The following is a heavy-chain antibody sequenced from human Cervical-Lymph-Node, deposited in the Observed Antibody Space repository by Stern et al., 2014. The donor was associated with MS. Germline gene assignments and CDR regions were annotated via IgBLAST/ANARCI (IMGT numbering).Heavy chain of an antibody. V-gene: IGHV1-69*01. J-gene: IGHJ6*02. CDR3: ASSVGELTPEAV. Sequence: VHLVESGAEVKKPGSSVRVSCKASGGTFSSYAISWVRQAPGQGLEWMGGIIPIFGTANYAQKFQGRVTITADDSMSPAYMEVSSLRSEDTAVYYCASSVGELTPEAVWGQGTTVTVFS. CDR2: IIPIFGTA. D-gene: IGHD3-10*01. CDR1: GGTFSSYA.